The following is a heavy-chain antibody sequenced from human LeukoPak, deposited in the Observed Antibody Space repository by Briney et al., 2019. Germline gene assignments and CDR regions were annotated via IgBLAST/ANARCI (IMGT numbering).Heavy chain of an antibody. D-gene: IGHD3-16*01. CDR2: IYTSGST. CDR1: GGSISSGSYY. V-gene: IGHV4-61*02. CDR3: ARGPDYVSHMDV. Sequence: PSETLSLTCTVSGGSISSGSYYWSWIRQPAGKRLEWIGRIYTSGSTNYNPSLKSRVTISVDTSKNQFSLKLSSVTAADTAVYYCARGPDYVSHMDVWGKGTTVTVSS. J-gene: IGHJ6*03.